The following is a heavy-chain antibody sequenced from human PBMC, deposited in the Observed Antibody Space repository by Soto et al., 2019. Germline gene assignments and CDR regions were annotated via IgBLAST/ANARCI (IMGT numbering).Heavy chain of an antibody. Sequence: GGSLRLSCTGSGFTLSDHYIDWVRQAPGKGLEWVGRSRDKAQGYSTTYAASVKGRFTTSRDESKNSVYLQMNSLRAEDTAVYYCARDGGPTRGTTVGYYYYGMDVWGQGTTVTVSS. J-gene: IGHJ6*02. CDR1: GFTLSDHY. CDR3: ARDGGPTRGTTVGYYYYGMDV. V-gene: IGHV3-72*01. CDR2: SRDKAQGYST. D-gene: IGHD1-26*01.